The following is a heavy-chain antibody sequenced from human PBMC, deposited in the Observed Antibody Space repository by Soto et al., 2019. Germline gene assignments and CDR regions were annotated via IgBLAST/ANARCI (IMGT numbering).Heavy chain of an antibody. J-gene: IGHJ4*02. D-gene: IGHD2-15*01. V-gene: IGHV1-2*02. CDR1: GYTFTGYY. Sequence: QVQLVQSGAEVKKPGASVKVSCKASGYTFTGYYMHWVRQAPGQGLEWMGWINPNSGGTNYAQKFQGRVTMTRDTSISTAYMELSRLRSDDTAVYYCARGGPIGYCSGGSCSPDYWGQGTLVTVSS. CDR2: INPNSGGT. CDR3: ARGGPIGYCSGGSCSPDY.